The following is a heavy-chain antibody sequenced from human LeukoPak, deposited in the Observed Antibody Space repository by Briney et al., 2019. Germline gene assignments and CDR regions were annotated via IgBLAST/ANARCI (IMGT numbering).Heavy chain of an antibody. CDR2: IKQDGSEK. Sequence: PGGSLRLSCAASGFTFSSYWMSWVRQAPGKGLEWVANIKQDGSEKYYVDSVKGRFTISRDNAKNSLYLQMNSLRAEDTAVYYCARVAGVDTAMVTFRYDYWGQGTLVTVSS. V-gene: IGHV3-7*01. CDR3: ARVAGVDTAMVTFRYDY. D-gene: IGHD5-18*01. CDR1: GFTFSSYW. J-gene: IGHJ4*02.